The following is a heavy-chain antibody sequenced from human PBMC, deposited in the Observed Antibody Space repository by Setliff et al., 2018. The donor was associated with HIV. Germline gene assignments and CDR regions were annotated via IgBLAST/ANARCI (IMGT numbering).Heavy chain of an antibody. CDR1: GGSFSDHY. J-gene: IGHJ3*02. CDR2: INQSGIS. CDR3: ARHRNLDRRGEAFDI. V-gene: IGHV4-34*01. D-gene: IGHD3-10*01. Sequence: PSETLSLTCAVYGGSFSDHYWTWIRQPPGKGLEWIGEINQSGISNFNPSLKSRVTMPIDTPKNQFSLKLSSVTAADTAVYYCARHRNLDRRGEAFDIWGQGTMVTVSS.